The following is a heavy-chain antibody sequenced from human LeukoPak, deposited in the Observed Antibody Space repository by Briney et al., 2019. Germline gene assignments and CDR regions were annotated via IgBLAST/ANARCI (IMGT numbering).Heavy chain of an antibody. J-gene: IGHJ4*02. D-gene: IGHD4-17*01. V-gene: IGHV3-11*04. Sequence: GGSLRLSCPASGFTFSDYYMSWIRQAPGKGLNWVSYISSSGSTIYYADSVKGRFTISRDNTKNSLYLQMNSLRAEDTAVYYCARAPNEYYGDSPFDYWGQGTLVTVSS. CDR1: GFTFSDYY. CDR3: ARAPNEYYGDSPFDY. CDR2: ISSSGSTI.